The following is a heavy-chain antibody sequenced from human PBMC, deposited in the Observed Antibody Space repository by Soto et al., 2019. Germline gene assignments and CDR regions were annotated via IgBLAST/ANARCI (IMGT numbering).Heavy chain of an antibody. Sequence: PGESLKISCKGSGYSLTSYWIGWVRQMPGKGLEWMGIIYPGDSDTRYSPSFQGQVTISADKSISTAYLQWSSLKASDTAVYYCARGVRLATPYYYYGMDVWGQGTTVTVSS. CDR1: GYSLTSYW. CDR3: ARGVRLATPYYYYGMDV. CDR2: IYPGDSDT. V-gene: IGHV5-51*01. J-gene: IGHJ6*02. D-gene: IGHD5-12*01.